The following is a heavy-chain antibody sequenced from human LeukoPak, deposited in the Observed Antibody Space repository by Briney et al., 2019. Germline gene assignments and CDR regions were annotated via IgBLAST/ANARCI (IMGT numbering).Heavy chain of an antibody. CDR2: INPSGGST. CDR3: ARDNDSSGYQMAY. Sequence: ASVKVSCKASGHTFTSYYIHWVRQAPGQGLEWIGIINPSGGSTTYAQKFQGRVTTTRDTSTSTVYMELSSLRSEDTAVYYCARDNDSSGYQMAYWGQGTLVTVSS. V-gene: IGHV1-46*01. J-gene: IGHJ4*02. D-gene: IGHD3-22*01. CDR1: GHTFTSYY.